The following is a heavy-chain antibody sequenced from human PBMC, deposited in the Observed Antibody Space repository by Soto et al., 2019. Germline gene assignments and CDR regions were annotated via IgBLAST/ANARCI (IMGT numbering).Heavy chain of an antibody. CDR3: ATVLLSGYY. CDR2: ISSSSSTI. Sequence: VQLVESGGGLVQPGGSLRLSCAASGFTFSSHSMNWVRQAPGKGLEWLSHISSSSSTIYYADSVKDRFTISRDNAKQSLYLQMNSLRAGDTAVYYCATVLLSGYYWGQGTLVTVSS. V-gene: IGHV3-48*01. J-gene: IGHJ4*02. D-gene: IGHD2-15*01. CDR1: GFTFSSHS.